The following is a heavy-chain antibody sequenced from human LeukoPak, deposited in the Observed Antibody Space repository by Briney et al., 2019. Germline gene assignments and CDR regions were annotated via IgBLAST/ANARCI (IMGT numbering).Heavy chain of an antibody. J-gene: IGHJ6*03. V-gene: IGHV1-69*05. CDR2: IIPIFGTA. CDR3: ARGPLRGYYYYYMDV. CDR1: GGTFSTYA. D-gene: IGHD3-16*01. Sequence: PSVKVSCKASGGTFSTYAINWVRQAPGQGLEWMGGIIPIFGTAGYAQKFQGRVTITTDESTSTAYMELSSLRSEDTAVYYCARGPLRGYYYYYMDVWGIGTPVTVSS.